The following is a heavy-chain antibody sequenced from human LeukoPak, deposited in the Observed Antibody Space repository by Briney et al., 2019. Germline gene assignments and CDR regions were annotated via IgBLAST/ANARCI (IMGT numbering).Heavy chain of an antibody. V-gene: IGHV4-34*01. Sequence: PSETLSLTCAVYGGFFSGYYWSWIRQPPGKGLEWIGEINHSGSTNYNPSLKSRVTISVDTSKNQFSLKLSSVTAADTAVYYCARGDYDFWILSRRWNWFDPWGQGTLVTVSS. D-gene: IGHD3-3*01. CDR3: ARGDYDFWILSRRWNWFDP. J-gene: IGHJ5*02. CDR2: INHSGST. CDR1: GGFFSGYY.